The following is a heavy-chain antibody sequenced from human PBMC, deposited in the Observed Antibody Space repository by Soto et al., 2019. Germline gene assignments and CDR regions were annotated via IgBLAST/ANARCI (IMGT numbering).Heavy chain of an antibody. Sequence: SETLSLTCAASGYSISSGYYWGWIRQPPGKGLEWIGSIYHSGSTYYNPSLKSRVTISVDTSKNQFSLKLSSVTAADTAVYYCARDSIESGYSVYYYYYGMDVWRERTTVTASS. CDR2: IYHSGST. J-gene: IGHJ6*04. V-gene: IGHV4-38-2*02. CDR3: ARDSIESGYSVYYYYYGMDV. D-gene: IGHD3-3*01. CDR1: GYSISSGYY.